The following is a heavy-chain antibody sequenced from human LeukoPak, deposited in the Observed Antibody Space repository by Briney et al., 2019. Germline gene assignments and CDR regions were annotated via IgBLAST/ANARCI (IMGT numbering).Heavy chain of an antibody. D-gene: IGHD3-22*01. J-gene: IGHJ4*02. CDR1: GYSINNGYN. CDR2: IYHSGSI. CDR3: ARLFPTVEGSVHYYVNFDS. Sequence: SETLSLTCGVSGYSINNGYNWAWIRQPPGKGLEWIGRIYHSGSIYYNPSLKSRVTLSVDTSKNQFSLQLTSVTAADTAMYYCARLFPTVEGSVHYYVNFDSWGRGTLVTVSS. V-gene: IGHV4-38-2*01.